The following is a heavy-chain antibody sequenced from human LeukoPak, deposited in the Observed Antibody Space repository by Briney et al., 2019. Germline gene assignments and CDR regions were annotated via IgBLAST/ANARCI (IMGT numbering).Heavy chain of an antibody. CDR1: GFTFSSYA. J-gene: IGHJ5*02. CDR3: ARTRSPICSGGSCYWFDP. CDR2: ISYDGSNK. Sequence: GSLRLSCAASGFTFSSYAMHWVRQAPGKGLEWVAVISYDGSNKYYADSVKGRFTISRDNSKNTLYLQMNSLRAEDTAVYYCARTRSPICSGGSCYWFDPWGQGTLVTVSS. V-gene: IGHV3-30-3*01. D-gene: IGHD2-15*01.